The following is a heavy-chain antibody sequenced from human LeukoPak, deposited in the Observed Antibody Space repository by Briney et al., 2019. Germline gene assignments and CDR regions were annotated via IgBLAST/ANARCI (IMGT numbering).Heavy chain of an antibody. D-gene: IGHD1-14*01. Sequence: GGSLRLSCAASGFTFSNHPMTWVRQAPGQGLEWVSTVSSSGGSTYYADSVKGRFTISRDNSKNTLFLQMNSLRSEDTAVYYCAKRPARPKPFDCWGQGTLVTVSS. CDR3: AKRPARPKPFDC. V-gene: IGHV3-23*01. J-gene: IGHJ4*02. CDR2: VSSSGGST. CDR1: GFTFSNHP.